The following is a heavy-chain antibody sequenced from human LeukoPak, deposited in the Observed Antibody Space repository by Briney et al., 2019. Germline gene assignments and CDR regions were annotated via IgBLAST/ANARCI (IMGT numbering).Heavy chain of an antibody. CDR3: ARARTNWSHPYAGDYYYMDV. CDR2: IYSGGST. CDR1: GFTVSSNY. V-gene: IGHV3-53*01. J-gene: IGHJ6*03. Sequence: GGSLRLSCAASGFTVSSNYMSWVRQAPGKGLEWVSVIYSGGSTYYADSVKGRFTISRDNSKNTLYLQMNSLRAEDTAVYYCARARTNWSHPYAGDYYYMDVWGKGTTVTVSS. D-gene: IGHD1-1*01.